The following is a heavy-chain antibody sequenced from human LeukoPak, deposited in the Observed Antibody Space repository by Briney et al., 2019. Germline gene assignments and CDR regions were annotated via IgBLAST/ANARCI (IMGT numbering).Heavy chain of an antibody. CDR2: INPNSGGT. D-gene: IGHD2-15*01. CDR1: GHTFTGYY. CDR3: ARDAEVAHHYYYMDA. J-gene: IGHJ6*03. V-gene: IGHV1-2*02. Sequence: ASVKVSCKASGHTFTGYYMHWARQAPGQGLEWMGWINPNSGGTNYAQKFQGRVTMTRDTSISTAYMELSRLRSDDTAVYYCARDAEVAHHYYYMDAWGKGTTVTVSS.